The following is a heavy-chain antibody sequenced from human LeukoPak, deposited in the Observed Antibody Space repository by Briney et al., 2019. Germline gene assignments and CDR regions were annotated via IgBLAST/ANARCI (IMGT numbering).Heavy chain of an antibody. Sequence: SETLSLTCTVSGGSISSYYWSWIRQPPGKGLEWIGYIYYSGSTNYNPSLKSQVTISVDTSKNQFSLKLSSVTAADTAVYYCAADTGYSSSWGQGTLVTVSS. CDR2: IYYSGST. D-gene: IGHD6-13*01. J-gene: IGHJ4*02. CDR1: GGSISSYY. CDR3: AADTGYSSS. V-gene: IGHV4-59*01.